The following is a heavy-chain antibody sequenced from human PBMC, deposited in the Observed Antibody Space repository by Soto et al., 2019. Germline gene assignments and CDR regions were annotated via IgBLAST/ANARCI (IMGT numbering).Heavy chain of an antibody. CDR1: GFTFSSYG. V-gene: IGHV3-33*01. D-gene: IGHD3-10*01. Sequence: GGSLRLSCAASGFTFSSYGMHWVRQAPGKGLEWVAVIWYDGSNKYYADSVKGRFTISRDNSKNTLYLQMNSLRAEDTAVYYCARDSITMVRGVGLDYWGQGTLVTVSS. CDR2: IWYDGSNK. J-gene: IGHJ4*02. CDR3: ARDSITMVRGVGLDY.